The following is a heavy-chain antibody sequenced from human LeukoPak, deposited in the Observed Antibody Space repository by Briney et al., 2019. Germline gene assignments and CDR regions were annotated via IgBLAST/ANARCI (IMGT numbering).Heavy chain of an antibody. J-gene: IGHJ4*02. CDR3: TRQGSMVRGVIIKEFDY. V-gene: IGHV3-73*01. CDR1: GFTFSGSA. D-gene: IGHD3-10*01. CDR2: IRSKANSYAT. Sequence: GGSLKLSCAASGFTFSGSAMHWVRQASGKGLEWVGRIRSKANSYATAYAASVKGRFTISRDDSKNTAYLQMNSLKTEDTAVYYCTRQGSMVRGVIIKEFDYWGQGTLVTVPS.